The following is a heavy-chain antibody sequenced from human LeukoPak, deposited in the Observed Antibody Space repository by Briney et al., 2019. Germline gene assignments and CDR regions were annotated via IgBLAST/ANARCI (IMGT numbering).Heavy chain of an antibody. CDR1: GFTFSSYG. V-gene: IGHV3-33*01. J-gene: IGHJ6*02. Sequence: GRSLRLSCAASGFTFSSYGMHWVCQAPGKGLEWVAVIWYDGSNKYYADSVKGRFTISRDNSKNTLYLQMNSLRAEETAVYYCARGVSSSSSRYGIDVWGQGTTVTVSS. CDR2: IWYDGSNK. CDR3: ARGVSSSSSRYGIDV. D-gene: IGHD6-6*01.